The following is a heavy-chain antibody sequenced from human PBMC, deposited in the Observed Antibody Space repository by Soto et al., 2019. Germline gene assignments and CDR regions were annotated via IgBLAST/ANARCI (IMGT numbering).Heavy chain of an antibody. V-gene: IGHV3-30*03. CDR1: GFTFSSYG. D-gene: IGHD3-10*01. CDR2: ISHDGSNK. CDR3: ATDGGYYGMDV. Sequence: QGQLVESGGGVVQPGRSLRLSCAASGFTFSSYGMHWVRQAPGKGLEWVALISHDGSNKHYADSVKGRFTISRDNSKNTLYLQMNSLRADDKAVFYCATDGGYYGMDVWGQGTTVTVSS. J-gene: IGHJ6*02.